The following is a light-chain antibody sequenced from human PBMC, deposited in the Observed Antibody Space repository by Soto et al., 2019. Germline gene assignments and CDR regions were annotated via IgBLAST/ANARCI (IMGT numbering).Light chain of an antibody. J-gene: IGKJ4*01. CDR1: QSVRSNE. CDR3: QQYGSSPLT. Sequence: EIVLTQSPGTLSLSPGERATLSCRASQSVRSNELAWYQQKPGQAPRLLIYGASSRATAIPDRVSGSGSGTAFTLTISRLEPDDCAVYYCQQYGSSPLTFGGGAKVEFK. CDR2: GAS. V-gene: IGKV3-20*01.